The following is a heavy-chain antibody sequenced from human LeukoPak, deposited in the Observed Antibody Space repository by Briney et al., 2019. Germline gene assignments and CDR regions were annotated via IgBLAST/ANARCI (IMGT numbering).Heavy chain of an antibody. J-gene: IGHJ4*02. Sequence: GGSLRLSCAASGFTFSSYSMNWVRQAPGKGLEWVSSISSSSSYIYYADSVKGRFTISRDNAKNSLYLQMNSLRAEDTAVYYCAREGGGYYLRPFDYWGQGTLVTVSS. CDR2: ISSSSSYI. D-gene: IGHD1-26*01. CDR1: GFTFSSYS. V-gene: IGHV3-21*01. CDR3: AREGGGYYLRPFDY.